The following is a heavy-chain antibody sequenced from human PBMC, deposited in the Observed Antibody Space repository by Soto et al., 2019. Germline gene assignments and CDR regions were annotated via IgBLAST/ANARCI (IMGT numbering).Heavy chain of an antibody. Sequence: GGSLRLSCAASGFTFSSYGMHWVRQAPGKGLEWVAVIWYDGSNKYYADSVKGRFTISRDNSKNTLYLQMNSLRAEDTAVYYCARDRGHSSSWYLIDYWGQGTLVTVSS. V-gene: IGHV3-33*01. CDR1: GFTFSSYG. CDR2: IWYDGSNK. J-gene: IGHJ4*02. CDR3: ARDRGHSSSWYLIDY. D-gene: IGHD6-13*01.